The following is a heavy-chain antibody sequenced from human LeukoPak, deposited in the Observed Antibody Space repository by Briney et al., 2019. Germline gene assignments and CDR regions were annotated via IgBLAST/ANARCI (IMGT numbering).Heavy chain of an antibody. V-gene: IGHV3-30*18. CDR2: ISYDGSNK. CDR1: GFTFSSYG. CDR3: ANFHCSSTSCYLDAFDI. J-gene: IGHJ3*02. D-gene: IGHD2-2*01. Sequence: PGGSLRLSCAASGFTFSSYGMHWVRQAPGKGLEWVAVISYDGSNKYYADSVKGRFTISRDNSKNTLYLQMNSLRAEDTAVYYCANFHCSSTSCYLDAFDIWGQGTMVTVSS.